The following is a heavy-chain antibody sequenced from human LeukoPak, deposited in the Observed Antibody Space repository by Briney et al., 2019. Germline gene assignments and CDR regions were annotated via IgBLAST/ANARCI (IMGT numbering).Heavy chain of an antibody. CDR1: XYXFXXXY. J-gene: IGHJ6*02. CDR3: ASPEDRCSGGSCYQPLYYYGMDV. D-gene: IGHD2-15*01. CDR2: INPNSGGT. Sequence: VKXSXXAXXYXFXXXYMHWVRQAPGQGLEWMGWINPNSGGTNYAQKFQGRVTMTRDTSISTAYMELSRLRSDDTAVYYCASPEDRCSGGSCYQPLYYYGMDVWGQGTTVTVSS. V-gene: IGHV1-2*02.